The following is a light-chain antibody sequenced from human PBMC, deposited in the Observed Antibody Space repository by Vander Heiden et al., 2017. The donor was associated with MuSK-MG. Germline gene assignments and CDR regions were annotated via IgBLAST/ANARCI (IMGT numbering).Light chain of an antibody. CDR2: AAS. J-gene: IGKJ1*01. Sequence: IQTTQSTTSLFTSLGDRATITCRASQSISSYLNSYQLKPGITPKLLIYAASSFLSPVPSTFRGCASRGDFTLTIISLHPKHFATYFSRQSDSAPRTFGQGTKVEIK. CDR3: RQSDSAPRT. CDR1: QSISSY. V-gene: IGKV1-39*01.